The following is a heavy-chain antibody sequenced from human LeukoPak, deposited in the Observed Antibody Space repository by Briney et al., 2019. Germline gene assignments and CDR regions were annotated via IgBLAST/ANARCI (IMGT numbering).Heavy chain of an antibody. D-gene: IGHD6-13*01. CDR2: LSNSGAST. J-gene: IGHJ4*02. V-gene: IGHV3-23*01. Sequence: PGGSLRLSCAASGFTFSNYAMSWVRQAPGKGLEWVSALSNSGASTYYADSVRGRLTISRDNSKNTLCLQMNNLRAVDTAVYFCARASGAAADNAFDYWGQGTLVTVSS. CDR1: GFTFSNYA. CDR3: ARASGAAADNAFDY.